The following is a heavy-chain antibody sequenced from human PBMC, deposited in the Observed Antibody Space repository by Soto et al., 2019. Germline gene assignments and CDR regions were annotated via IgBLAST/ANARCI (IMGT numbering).Heavy chain of an antibody. Sequence: SATLSLTCTVSGSSINSSGYYWGWIRQPPGKWLEWIGSMFYGVSTYYNPSLKSRVTVSVDTSKNQFTLNLGSVTAADTAVYYCTRLPARHLVDSWGQRSLVPV. J-gene: IGHJ5*01. V-gene: IGHV4-39*01. CDR1: GSSINSSGYY. CDR3: TRLPARHLVDS. CDR2: MFYGVST. D-gene: IGHD3-3*02.